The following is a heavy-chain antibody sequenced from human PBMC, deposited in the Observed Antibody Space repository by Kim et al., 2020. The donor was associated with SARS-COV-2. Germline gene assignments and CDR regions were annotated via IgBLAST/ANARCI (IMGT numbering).Heavy chain of an antibody. D-gene: IGHD5-18*01. V-gene: IGHV3-11*06. CDR1: GFTFSDYY. Sequence: GGSLRLSCAASGFTFSDYYMSWIRQAPGKGLEWVSYIGSRSTYTNYADSVKGRFTISRDNAKNSLYLQMNSLRAEDTAVYYCARDLWSGNSYGYGMDVWGQGTTVTVSS. CDR3: ARDLWSGNSYGYGMDV. J-gene: IGHJ6*02. CDR2: IGSRSTYT.